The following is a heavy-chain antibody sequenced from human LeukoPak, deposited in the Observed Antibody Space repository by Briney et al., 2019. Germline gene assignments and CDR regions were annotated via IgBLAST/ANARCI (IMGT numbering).Heavy chain of an antibody. D-gene: IGHD3-22*01. Sequence: GGSLRLSCAASGFTVSSNDMSWVRQAPGKGLEWVSVIYSGGRSFYADSVKGRFTISRDNSKNTLYLQMNSLRAEDTAVYYCAIYDSSGYYNYWGQGTLVTVSS. CDR2: IYSGGRS. J-gene: IGHJ4*02. V-gene: IGHV3-53*01. CDR3: AIYDSSGYYNY. CDR1: GFTVSSND.